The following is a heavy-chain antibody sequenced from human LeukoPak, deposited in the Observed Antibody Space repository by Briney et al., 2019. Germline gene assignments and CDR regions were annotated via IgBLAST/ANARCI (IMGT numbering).Heavy chain of an antibody. J-gene: IGHJ2*01. CDR3: AEGSAAITVTPNWYFDL. CDR2: ISWNSGSI. V-gene: IGHV3-9*01. CDR1: GFMFDDYA. Sequence: PGRSLRLSCAASGFMFDDYAMHWVRQAPGKGLEWVSGISWNSGSIVYADSVKGRFTISRNNAKNSLYLQMNSLRAEDTALYYCAEGSAAITVTPNWYFDLWGRGTLVTVSS. D-gene: IGHD4-17*01.